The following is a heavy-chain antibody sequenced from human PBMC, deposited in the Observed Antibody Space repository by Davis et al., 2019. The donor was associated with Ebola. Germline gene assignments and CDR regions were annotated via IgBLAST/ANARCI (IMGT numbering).Heavy chain of an antibody. CDR3: ARSPFPGGIDY. V-gene: IGHV4-59*01. Sequence: MPSETLSLTCTVSGGSISSSYWSWTRQPPGKGLESIGYIYYSGSTHYNPSLKPRVTISVDTSKNQFSLKLSSVTAADTAVYYCARSPFPGGIDYWGQGTLVTVSS. CDR1: GGSISSSY. CDR2: IYYSGST. D-gene: IGHD2/OR15-2a*01. J-gene: IGHJ4*02.